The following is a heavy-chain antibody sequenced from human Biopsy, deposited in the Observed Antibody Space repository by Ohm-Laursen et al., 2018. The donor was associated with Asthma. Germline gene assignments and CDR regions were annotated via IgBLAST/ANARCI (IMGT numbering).Heavy chain of an antibody. CDR1: GGSISSFY. J-gene: IGHJ5*02. D-gene: IGHD2-15*01. V-gene: IGHV4-59*01. Sequence: SETLSLTCSVYGGSISSFYWSWIRQSPEKGLEWMGYVYWTGSTNYNPSLKSRITMSLDTSKNQFSLRLTSVTPADTAVYYCARLADCSGGACYSYGWFDPWGQGTLVTVSS. CDR2: VYWTGST. CDR3: ARLADCSGGACYSYGWFDP.